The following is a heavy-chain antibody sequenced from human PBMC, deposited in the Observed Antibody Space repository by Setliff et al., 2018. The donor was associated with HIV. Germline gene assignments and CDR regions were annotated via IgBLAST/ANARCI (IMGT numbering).Heavy chain of an antibody. V-gene: IGHV1-46*01. Sequence: ASVKVSCKASGYTFTSYYIHWVRQAPGQGLEWMGIINPSGGGTTYAQTFQDRVTMSRDTSTSTVYMELSSLRSEDTAVYFCVRDTDIWRYFPLWGQGTLVTVSS. D-gene: IGHD1-1*01. CDR1: GYTFTSYY. CDR2: INPSGGGT. J-gene: IGHJ1*01. CDR3: VRDTDIWRYFPL.